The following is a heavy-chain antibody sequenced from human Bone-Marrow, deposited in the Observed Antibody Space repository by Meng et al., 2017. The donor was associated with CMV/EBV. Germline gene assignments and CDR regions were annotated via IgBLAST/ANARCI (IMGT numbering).Heavy chain of an antibody. V-gene: IGHV3-23*01. J-gene: IGHJ4*02. D-gene: IGHD4-23*01. Sequence: GGSLRLSCAASGFNFNFYAMSWVRQAPGKGLQWVSGINGGGGTYYTDSVKGRFAISRDNAKNSVYLQMNSLRAEDTAVYYCARDLSRTKRDYRGISDYWGLGTLVTVSS. CDR1: GFNFNFYA. CDR2: INGGGGT. CDR3: ARDLSRTKRDYRGISDY.